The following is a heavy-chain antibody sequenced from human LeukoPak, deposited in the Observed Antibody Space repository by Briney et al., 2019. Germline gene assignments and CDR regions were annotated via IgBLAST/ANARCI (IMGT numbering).Heavy chain of an antibody. CDR3: ARRRAEDIVVVVAARRWYFDL. Sequence: PSETLSLTCAVYGGSFSGYYWSWIRQPPGKGLEWIGEINHSGSTNYNPSLKSRATISVDTSKNQFSLKLSSVTAADTAVYYCARRRAEDIVVVVAARRWYFDLWGRGTPVTVSS. D-gene: IGHD2-15*01. V-gene: IGHV4-34*01. CDR1: GGSFSGYY. J-gene: IGHJ2*01. CDR2: INHSGST.